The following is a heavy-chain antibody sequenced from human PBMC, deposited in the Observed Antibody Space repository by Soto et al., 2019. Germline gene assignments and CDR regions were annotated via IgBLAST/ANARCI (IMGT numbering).Heavy chain of an antibody. CDR2: ISYSWST. D-gene: IGHD3-22*01. J-gene: IGHJ4*02. V-gene: IGHV4-31*03. CDR1: GGSISSGGYY. Sequence: SETLSLTCPFSGGSISSGGYYWSWIRQHPGKGLEWIGYISYSWSTYYNPSLESRVTIPVDTSKNQFSLKLSSVTAADTAVYYCARDALSRDSIWGQGTLVTVSS. CDR3: ARDALSRDSI.